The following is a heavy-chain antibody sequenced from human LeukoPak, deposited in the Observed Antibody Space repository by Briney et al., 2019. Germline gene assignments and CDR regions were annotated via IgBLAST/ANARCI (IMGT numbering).Heavy chain of an antibody. D-gene: IGHD5-12*01. CDR3: ARSRSGYYEDY. J-gene: IGHJ4*02. V-gene: IGHV3-11*04. CDR2: ISSSGSTI. CDR1: GFTFSDYY. Sequence: GGSLRLSCAASGFTFSDYYMSWIRQAPGKGLEWVSYISSSGSTIYYADSVKGRFTISRDNAKNSLSLQLNSLSAEDTAVYYCARSRSGYYEDYWGQGTLVTVSS.